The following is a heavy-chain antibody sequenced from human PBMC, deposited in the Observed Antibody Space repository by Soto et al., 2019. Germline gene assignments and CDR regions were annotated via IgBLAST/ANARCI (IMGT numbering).Heavy chain of an antibody. CDR2: ISYDGRNK. D-gene: IGHD4-17*01. CDR1: GFTFSSYG. CDR3: AKSTGLRTNTYYYFGMDV. J-gene: IGHJ6*02. Sequence: PGGSLRLSCAASGFTFSSYGMHWIRQAPGKGLEWVAVISYDGRNKYYADSVKGRFTISRDNSNNTLYLQMNSLRAEDTAVYHCAKSTGLRTNTYYYFGMDVWGQGTTVTVSS. V-gene: IGHV3-30*18.